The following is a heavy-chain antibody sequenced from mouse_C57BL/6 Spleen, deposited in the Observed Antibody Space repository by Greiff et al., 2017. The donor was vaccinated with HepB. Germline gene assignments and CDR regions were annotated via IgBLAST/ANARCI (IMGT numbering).Heavy chain of an antibody. CDR1: GYTFTSYW. CDR3: ARSAQATDYAMDY. Sequence: VQLQQPGAELVMPGASVKLSCKASGYTFTSYWMHWVKQRRGQGLEWIGEIDPSDSYTNYNQKFKGKSTLTVDKSSSTAYMQLSSLTSEDSAVYYCARSAQATDYAMDYWGQGTSVTVSS. V-gene: IGHV1-69*01. CDR2: IDPSDSYT. D-gene: IGHD3-2*02. J-gene: IGHJ4*01.